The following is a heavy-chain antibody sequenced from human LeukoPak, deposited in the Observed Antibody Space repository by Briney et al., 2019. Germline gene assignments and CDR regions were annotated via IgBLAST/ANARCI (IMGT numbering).Heavy chain of an antibody. Sequence: VASVKVSCKASGYSFTGYYMHWVRQAPGQGLEWMGWINPNSGDTNYTQKFQGRVTMTRDTSISTAYMELSSLRSDDTAVYYCARNHIASFDYWGQRTLVTVSS. CDR2: INPNSGDT. D-gene: IGHD6-13*01. V-gene: IGHV1-2*02. J-gene: IGHJ4*02. CDR3: ARNHIASFDY. CDR1: GYSFTGYY.